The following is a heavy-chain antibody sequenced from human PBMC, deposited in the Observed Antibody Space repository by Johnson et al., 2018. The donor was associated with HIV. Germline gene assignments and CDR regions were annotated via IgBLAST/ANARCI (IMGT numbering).Heavy chain of an antibody. CDR3: ARGASTDWEDAFDI. Sequence: VQLVESGGGLVQPGGSLRLSCAASGFTFSSYWMSWVRQAPGKGLEWVANIKQDGSEKYYVDSVKGRFTISRDNAKNSLYLQMNSLRAEDTAVYYCARGASTDWEDAFDIWGQGTMVTVSS. J-gene: IGHJ3*02. V-gene: IGHV3-7*01. CDR2: IKQDGSEK. D-gene: IGHD1-26*01. CDR1: GFTFSSYW.